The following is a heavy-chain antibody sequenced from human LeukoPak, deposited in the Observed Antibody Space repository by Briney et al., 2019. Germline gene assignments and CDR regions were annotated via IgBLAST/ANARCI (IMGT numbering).Heavy chain of an antibody. CDR1: GYTFTSYY. CDR3: ARLDTAMAPYYYYYMDV. D-gene: IGHD5-18*01. Sequence: ASVQVSCKTSGYTFTSYYIHWLRQAPGQRFEWMGWSDPKSGATKYEHFQGRVTMTRDTSISTAYMELSRLTSDDTAVYYCARLDTAMAPYYYYYMDVWGKGTTVTISS. V-gene: IGHV1-2*02. J-gene: IGHJ6*03. CDR2: SDPKSGAT.